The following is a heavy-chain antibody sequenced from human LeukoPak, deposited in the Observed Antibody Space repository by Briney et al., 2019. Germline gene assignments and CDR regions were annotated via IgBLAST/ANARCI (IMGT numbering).Heavy chain of an antibody. V-gene: IGHV1-18*01. CDR2: ISAYNGNT. CDR3: ASWQTTGTTFVDY. D-gene: IGHD1-1*01. CDR1: GYTFTSYD. J-gene: IGHJ4*02. Sequence: ASVKVSCKASGYTFTSYDINWVRQATGQGLEWMGWISAYNGNTNYAQKLQGRVTMTTDTSTSTAYMELRSLRSDDTAVYYCASWQTTGTTFVDYWGQGTLVTVSS.